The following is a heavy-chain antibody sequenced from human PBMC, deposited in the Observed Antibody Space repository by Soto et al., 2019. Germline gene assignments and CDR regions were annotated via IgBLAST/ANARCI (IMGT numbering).Heavy chain of an antibody. D-gene: IGHD6-19*01. CDR1: GFTFSIYA. CDR2: ISGSGGST. CDR3: AKGMEEWLVRGASGYYGMDV. J-gene: IGHJ6*02. V-gene: IGHV3-23*01. Sequence: EVQLLESGGGLVQPGGSPRLSCAASGFTFSIYAMSWVRQAPGKGLEWVSAISGSGGSTYYADSVKGRFTISRDNSKNTLYLQMNSLRVDGTAVYYCAKGMEEWLVRGASGYYGMDVWGQGTTVTVSS.